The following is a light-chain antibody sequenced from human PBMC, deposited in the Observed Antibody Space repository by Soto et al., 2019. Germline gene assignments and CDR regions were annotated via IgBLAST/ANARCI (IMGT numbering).Light chain of an antibody. J-gene: IGKJ4*01. Sequence: EIVLTQSPGTLSLSPGERATLSCRASQSVSSSYLAWYQQKPGQAPRLLIYGASSRATGIPDRFSGSGSGTDFTLTISRLEPEFVAVYYCQQYGSSPLLTFGGGTKVNI. CDR1: QSVSSSY. CDR2: GAS. V-gene: IGKV3-20*01. CDR3: QQYGSSPLLT.